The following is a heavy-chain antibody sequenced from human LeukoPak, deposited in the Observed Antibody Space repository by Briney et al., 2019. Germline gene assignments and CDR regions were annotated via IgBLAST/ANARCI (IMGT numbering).Heavy chain of an antibody. V-gene: IGHV4-31*03. J-gene: IGHJ6*03. CDR2: IYYSGST. Sequence: SETLSLTCTVSGGSISSGGYYWSWIRQHPGKGLEWIGYIYYSGSTYYNPSLKSRVTISVDTSKNQFSLKLSSVTAADTAVYYCARSSTSCYDRLCAYYYYYMDVWGKGTTVTVSS. CDR3: ARSSTSCYDRLCAYYYYYMDV. D-gene: IGHD2-2*01. CDR1: GGSISSGGYY.